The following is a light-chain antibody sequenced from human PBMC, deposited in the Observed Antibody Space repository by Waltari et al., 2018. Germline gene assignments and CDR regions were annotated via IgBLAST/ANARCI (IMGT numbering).Light chain of an antibody. CDR2: DTK. Sequence: QPVVTQEPSLTVSPGGTVTPTCGSSTGPVTSGHYAYWFQQRPGQAPNPPFFDTKYKHSWTPARFSASLLGGKAALTLSGAQPEDEAEYFCLLSYGTTYIFGGGTEVTVL. CDR1: TGPVTSGHY. V-gene: IGLV7-46*01. CDR3: LLSYGTTYI. J-gene: IGLJ1*01.